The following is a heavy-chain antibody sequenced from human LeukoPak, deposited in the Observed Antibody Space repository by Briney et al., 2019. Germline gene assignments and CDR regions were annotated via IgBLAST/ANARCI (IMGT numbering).Heavy chain of an antibody. Sequence: GSSVKVSCKASGRTSNSHAISWARQAPGQGLEWMGRIIPNLGTTNRAQNFQDRVTLTADKSTNTAYMELTSLTSDDTAVYYCATTNDGGGYQWGDFFDFWGQETLVTVSS. CDR2: IIPNLGTT. CDR1: GRTSNSHA. CDR3: ATTNDGGGYQWGDFFDF. J-gene: IGHJ4*02. V-gene: IGHV1-69*04. D-gene: IGHD3-22*01.